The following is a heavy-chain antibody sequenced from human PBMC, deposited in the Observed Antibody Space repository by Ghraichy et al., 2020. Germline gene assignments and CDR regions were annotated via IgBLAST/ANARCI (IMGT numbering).Heavy chain of an antibody. D-gene: IGHD6-19*01. V-gene: IGHV3-7*05. J-gene: IGHJ6*02. CDR3: AREPIAVAGNYYYYYGMDV. CDR2: IKQDGSEK. Sequence: GGSLRLSCAASGFTFSSYWMSWVRQAPGKGLEWVANIKQDGSEKYYVDSVKGRFTISRDNAKNSLYLQMNSLRAEDTAVYYCAREPIAVAGNYYYYYGMDVCGQGTTVTVSS. CDR1: GFTFSSYW.